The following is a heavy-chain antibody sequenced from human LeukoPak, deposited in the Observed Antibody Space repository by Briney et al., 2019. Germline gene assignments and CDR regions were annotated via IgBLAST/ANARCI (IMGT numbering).Heavy chain of an antibody. CDR3: ATEGSDAFHI. D-gene: IGHD3-10*01. Sequence: SETLSLTCTVSGVSLSSSSYYWGWIRQPPGKGLEWIGSIYYSGSTYYNPSLKSRVTISVDTSKNHFSLKLSSVTAADTAVYYCATEGSDAFHIWGQGTMVTVSS. CDR1: GVSLSSSSYY. J-gene: IGHJ3*02. CDR2: IYYSGST. V-gene: IGHV4-39*02.